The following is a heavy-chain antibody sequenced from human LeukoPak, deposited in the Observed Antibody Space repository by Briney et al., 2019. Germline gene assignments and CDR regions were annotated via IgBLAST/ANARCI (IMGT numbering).Heavy chain of an antibody. CDR3: ARVASGYYGSGSYPHYFDY. CDR1: GYTFTGYY. J-gene: IGHJ4*02. V-gene: IGHV1-2*02. D-gene: IGHD3-10*01. CDR2: INPNSGGT. Sequence: ASVKVSCKASGYTFTGYYMHWVRQAPGQGLEWMGWINPNSGGTNYAQKFQGRVTMTRDTSISTAYMELSRLRSDDTAVYYCARVASGYYGSGSYPHYFDYWGQGTLVTVSS.